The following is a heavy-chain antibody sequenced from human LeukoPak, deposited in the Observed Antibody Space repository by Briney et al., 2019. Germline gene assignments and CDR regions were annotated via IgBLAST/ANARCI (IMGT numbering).Heavy chain of an antibody. CDR2: INPNSGGT. D-gene: IGHD1-26*01. V-gene: IGHV1-2*02. CDR3: ARGSYHRTYYFDY. Sequence: ASVKVSCKASGYTFTAYYMHWVRQAPGQGLEWMGWINPNSGGTNYAQNFQGRVTITRDTSISTAYVEVTTLRSDDTAVYYCARGSYHRTYYFDYWGQGTLVTVSS. J-gene: IGHJ4*02. CDR1: GYTFTAYY.